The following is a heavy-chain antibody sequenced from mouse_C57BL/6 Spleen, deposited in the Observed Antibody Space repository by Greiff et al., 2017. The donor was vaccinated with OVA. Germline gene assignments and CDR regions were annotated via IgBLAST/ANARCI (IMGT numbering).Heavy chain of an antibody. V-gene: IGHV1-42*01. Sequence: VQLKQSGPELVKPGASVKISCKASGYSFTGYYMNWVKQSPEKSLEWIGEINPSTGGTTYNQKFKAKATLTVDKSSSTAYMQLKRLTSEDSAVYYCARRDGSRGYYAMDYWGQGTSVTVSS. CDR3: ARRDGSRGYYAMDY. J-gene: IGHJ4*01. D-gene: IGHD1-1*01. CDR2: INPSTGGT. CDR1: GYSFTGYY.